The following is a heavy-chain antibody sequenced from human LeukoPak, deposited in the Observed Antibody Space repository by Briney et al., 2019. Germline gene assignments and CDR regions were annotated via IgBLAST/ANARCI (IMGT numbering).Heavy chain of an antibody. J-gene: IGHJ4*02. D-gene: IGHD3-3*01. CDR2: ISYDGSNK. CDR1: GFTFSSYA. V-gene: IGHV3-30*01. Sequence: PGGSLRLSCAASGFTFSSYAMHWVRQAPGKGLEWVAVISYDGSNKYYADSVKGRFTISRDNSKNTLYLQMNSLRAEDTAVYYCARKYDLDYWGQGTLVTVSS. CDR3: ARKYDLDY.